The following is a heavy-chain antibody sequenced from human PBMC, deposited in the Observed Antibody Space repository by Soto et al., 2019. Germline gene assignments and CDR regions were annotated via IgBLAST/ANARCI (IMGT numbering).Heavy chain of an antibody. D-gene: IGHD5-18*01. CDR2: IYYSGST. V-gene: IGHV4-31*03. Sequence: QVQLQESGPGLVKPSQTLSLTCTVSGGSISSGGYYWSWIRQHPGKGLEWIGYIYYSGSTYYNPSLKGRVTISVDTSKNQFSLKLSSVTAADTAVYYCARDPHPAMVDYYYGMDVWGQGTTVTVSS. CDR3: ARDPHPAMVDYYYGMDV. J-gene: IGHJ6*02. CDR1: GGSISSGGYY.